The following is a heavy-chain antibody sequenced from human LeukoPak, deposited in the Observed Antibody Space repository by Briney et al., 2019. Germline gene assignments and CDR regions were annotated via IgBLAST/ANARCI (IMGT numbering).Heavy chain of an antibody. Sequence: PSQTLSLTCTVSGGSISSGDYYWSWIRQPPGKGLEWIGYIYYSGSTYYNPSLKSRVTISVDTSKNQFSLKLSSVTAADTAVYYCARGTYDSSASYYFDYWGQGTLVTVSS. J-gene: IGHJ4*02. CDR3: ARGTYDSSASYYFDY. CDR1: GGSISSGDYY. CDR2: IYYSGST. V-gene: IGHV4-30-4*01. D-gene: IGHD3-22*01.